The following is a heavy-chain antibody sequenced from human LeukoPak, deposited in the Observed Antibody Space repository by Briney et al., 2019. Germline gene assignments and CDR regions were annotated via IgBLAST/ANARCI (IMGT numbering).Heavy chain of an antibody. D-gene: IGHD5-18*01. V-gene: IGHV4-59*12. Sequence: PSETLSLTCTVSGGSLTGYYWSWIRQPPGKGLEWIAYVYYTGRTLYNPSLESRVTISVDTSKTQFSLQLNSVTPEDTAVYYCAREVWVRGYSYGFHGSYYYMDVWGKGTTVTVSS. J-gene: IGHJ6*03. CDR2: VYYTGRT. CDR1: GGSLTGYY. CDR3: AREVWVRGYSYGFHGSYYYMDV.